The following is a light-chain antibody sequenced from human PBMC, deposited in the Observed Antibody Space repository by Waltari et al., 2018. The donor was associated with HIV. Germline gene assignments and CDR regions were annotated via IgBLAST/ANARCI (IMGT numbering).Light chain of an antibody. CDR3: CSFAGTYTI. CDR2: DVS. CDR1: SSDVVDYTY. V-gene: IGLV2-11*01. J-gene: IGLJ2*01. Sequence: QSALTQPRSVSWSPGQSVTISCTGTSSDVVDYTYVSWYQQHPGKAPKLMIYDVSQRPSGVPDRFSGSKSGNTASLTISGLQADDDADYYCCSFAGTYTIFGGGTKLTVL.